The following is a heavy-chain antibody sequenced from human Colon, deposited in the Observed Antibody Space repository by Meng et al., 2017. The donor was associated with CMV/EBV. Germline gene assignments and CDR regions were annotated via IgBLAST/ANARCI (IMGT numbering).Heavy chain of an antibody. CDR2: TIPMLSIA. CDR1: GYTFTTYY. V-gene: IGHV1-69*04. CDR3: ARAVDSGTYSPGYFDY. D-gene: IGHD5-12*01. Sequence: SVKVSCKASGYTFTTYYIHWVRQAPGQGLEWMGRTIPMLSIANYAKKFQGRVTITADKSTSTVYMHLTSLRSDDTAVYFCARAVDSGTYSPGYFDYWGQGTVVTVSS. J-gene: IGHJ4*02.